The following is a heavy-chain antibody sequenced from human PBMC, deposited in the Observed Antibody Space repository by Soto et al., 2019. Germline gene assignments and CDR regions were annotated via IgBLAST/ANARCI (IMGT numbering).Heavy chain of an antibody. CDR3: ARDRVQLLIYCYYYCMDV. Sequence: ASVKVSCKASGYTFTSHGISWVRQAPGQGLEWMGWISAYNGNTNYAQKLQGRVTMTTDTSTSTVYMELRSLRSDDTAVYYCARDRVQLLIYCYYYCMDVCGQGLTVTVSS. CDR1: GYTFTSHG. V-gene: IGHV1-18*01. D-gene: IGHD2-2*01. CDR2: ISAYNGNT. J-gene: IGHJ6*02.